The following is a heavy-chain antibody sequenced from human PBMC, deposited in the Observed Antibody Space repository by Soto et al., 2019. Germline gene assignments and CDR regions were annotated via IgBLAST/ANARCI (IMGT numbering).Heavy chain of an antibody. CDR1: GGSISSYY. Sequence: ETLSLTCTVSGGSISSYYWSWIRQPPGKGLEWIGYIYYSGSTNYNPSLKSRVTISVDTSKNQFSLKLSSVTAAGTAVYYCARLTTVFWWFDPWGQGTLVTVSS. CDR3: ARLTTVFWWFDP. D-gene: IGHD4-4*01. V-gene: IGHV4-59*01. J-gene: IGHJ5*02. CDR2: IYYSGST.